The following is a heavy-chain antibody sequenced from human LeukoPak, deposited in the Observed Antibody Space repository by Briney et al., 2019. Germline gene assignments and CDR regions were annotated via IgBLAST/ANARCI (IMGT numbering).Heavy chain of an antibody. V-gene: IGHV4-59*08. CDR2: VYYSGST. J-gene: IGHJ1*01. Sequence: SETLSLTCTVSGGSISGYYWSWIRQPPGRGLEWIGFVYYSGSTKYNPSLKSRVTISVDTSKNQFSLKLTSVTAADPAVYYGPRIGWGIKSKNPSRNGGRGPLSPSPQ. CDR3: PRIGWGIKSKNPSRN. CDR1: GGSISGYY. D-gene: IGHD3-10*01.